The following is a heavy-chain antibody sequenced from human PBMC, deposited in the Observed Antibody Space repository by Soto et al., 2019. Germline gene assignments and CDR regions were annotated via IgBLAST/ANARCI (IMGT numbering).Heavy chain of an antibody. V-gene: IGHV2-5*01. CDR2: IYWNDDK. CDR1: LFSVLTGGVG. J-gene: IGHJ4*02. Sequence: GPTLVHAPQTRPLTWTFSLFSVLTGGVGVGWIRQPPGKALEWLALIYWNDDKRYSPSLKSRLTITKDTSKNQVVLTVTNMDPVDTATYYCANTPTEIAAFYFDYWGQGILVTVSS. D-gene: IGHD6-6*01. CDR3: ANTPTEIAAFYFDY.